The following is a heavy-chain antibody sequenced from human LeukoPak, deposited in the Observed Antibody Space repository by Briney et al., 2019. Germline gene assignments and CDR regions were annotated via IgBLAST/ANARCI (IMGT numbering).Heavy chain of an antibody. Sequence: ASVKVSCKASGYTFTSYYMHWVRQAPGQGLEWMGIINPSGGSTSYAQKFQGRVTMTRDTSTSTVYMELSSLRSEDTAVYSCAREEIQLCFDYWGQGTLVTVSS. CDR1: GYTFTSYY. D-gene: IGHD5-18*01. CDR2: INPSGGST. V-gene: IGHV1-46*03. CDR3: AREEIQLCFDY. J-gene: IGHJ4*02.